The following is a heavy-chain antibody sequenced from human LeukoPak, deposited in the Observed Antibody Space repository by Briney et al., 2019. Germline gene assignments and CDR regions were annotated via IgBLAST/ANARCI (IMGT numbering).Heavy chain of an antibody. CDR1: GFTFSSSG. J-gene: IGHJ4*02. CDR2: IRYDGSNK. V-gene: IGHV3-30*02. D-gene: IGHD5-12*01. CDR3: AKGLTRGYSGYDQDY. Sequence: GGSLRLSCAASGFTFSSSGMHWVRQAPGKWLVWVAFIRYDGSNKYYADSVKGRFTISRDNSKNTQYLQMNSLRAEDTAVYYCAKGLTRGYSGYDQDYWGQGTLVTVSS.